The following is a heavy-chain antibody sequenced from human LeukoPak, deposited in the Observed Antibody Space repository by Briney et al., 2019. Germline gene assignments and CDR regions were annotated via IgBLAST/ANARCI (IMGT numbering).Heavy chain of an antibody. CDR3: ARELVSSGTGYFDL. V-gene: IGHV3-23*01. J-gene: IGHJ2*01. D-gene: IGHD3-10*01. Sequence: GGSLRHSSEPSGFTFVNFGMTWVRPAPGKGLQWVSRITGSSTWTYYAASVKGRCTVSRDNFQNTLRLQMNSLRDHNTPVYYSARELVSSGTGYFDLWGRGTLVTVSS. CDR1: GFTFVNFG. CDR2: ITGSSTWT.